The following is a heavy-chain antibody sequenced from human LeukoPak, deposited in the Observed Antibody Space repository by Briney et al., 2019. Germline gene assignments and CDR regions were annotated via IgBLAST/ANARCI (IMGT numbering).Heavy chain of an antibody. V-gene: IGHV3-7*01. CDR3: VGTIASRGSEY. CDR1: GFTFSDYW. CDR2: IRQDGNEK. J-gene: IGHJ4*02. Sequence: GGSLRLSCAASGFTFSDYWMQWVRQAPGKGLEWVANIRQDGNEKYYVDSVRGRFTISRDNAKNSLYLQMNNLRVDDTAMYYCVGTIASRGSEYWGQGALVTVSS. D-gene: IGHD6-6*01.